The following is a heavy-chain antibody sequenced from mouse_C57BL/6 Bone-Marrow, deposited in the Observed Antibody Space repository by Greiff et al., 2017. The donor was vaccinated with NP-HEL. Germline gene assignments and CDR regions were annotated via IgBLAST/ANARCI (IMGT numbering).Heavy chain of an antibody. Sequence: QVQLKQPGAELVRPGSSVKLSCKASGYTFTSYWMDWVKQRPGQGLEWIGNIYPSDSETHYNQKFKDKATLSVDKSSSTAYMQLSSLTSEDSAVYYCARRGIYSPWFAYWGQGTLVTVSA. CDR3: ARRGIYSPWFAY. CDR2: IYPSDSET. D-gene: IGHD2-12*01. J-gene: IGHJ3*01. CDR1: GYTFTSYW. V-gene: IGHV1-61*01.